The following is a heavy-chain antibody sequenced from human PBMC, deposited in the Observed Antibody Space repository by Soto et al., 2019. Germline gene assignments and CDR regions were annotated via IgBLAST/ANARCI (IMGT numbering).Heavy chain of an antibody. CDR1: GGTFSSYA. CDR2: IIPIFGTA. CDR3: ARSLAVTTLTYYFDY. D-gene: IGHD4-17*01. Sequence: SVKVSCKASGGTFSSYAISWVRQAPGQGLEWMGGIIPIFGTANYAQKFQGRVTITADESTSTAYMELSSLRSEDTAVYYCARSLAVTTLTYYFDYWGQGTLVTSPQ. V-gene: IGHV1-69*13. J-gene: IGHJ4*02.